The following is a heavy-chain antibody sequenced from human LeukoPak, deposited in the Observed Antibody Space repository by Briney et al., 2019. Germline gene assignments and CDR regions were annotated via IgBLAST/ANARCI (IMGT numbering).Heavy chain of an antibody. CDR2: INHSGST. CDR1: GGSFSGYY. Sequence: SETLSLTCAVYGGSFSGYYWSWIRQPPGKGLEWIGEINHSGSTNYNPSLKSRVTISVDTSKNQFSLKLSSVTAADTAVYYRARGVSTYDFWSGYGRLIREHYYYDMDVWGKGTTVTVSS. J-gene: IGHJ6*03. V-gene: IGHV4-34*01. CDR3: ARGVSTYDFWSGYGRLIREHYYYDMDV. D-gene: IGHD3-3*01.